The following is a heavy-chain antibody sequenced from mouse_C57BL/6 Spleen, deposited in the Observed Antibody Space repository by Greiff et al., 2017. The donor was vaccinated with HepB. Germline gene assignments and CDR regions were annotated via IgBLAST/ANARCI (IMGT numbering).Heavy chain of an antibody. Sequence: EVQGVESGGGLVQPGGSMKLSCAASGFTFSDAWMDWVRQSPEKGLEWVAEIRNKANNHATYYAESVKGRFTISRDDSKSSVYLQMNSLRAEDTGIYYCSRQGYGYDWFAYWGQGTLVTVSA. V-gene: IGHV6-6*01. J-gene: IGHJ3*01. D-gene: IGHD2-2*01. CDR3: SRQGYGYDWFAY. CDR1: GFTFSDAW. CDR2: IRNKANNHAT.